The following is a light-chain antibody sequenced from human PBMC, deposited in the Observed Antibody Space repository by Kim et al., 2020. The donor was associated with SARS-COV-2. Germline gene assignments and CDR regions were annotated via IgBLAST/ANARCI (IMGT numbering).Light chain of an antibody. CDR2: DVN. CDR1: ASGVGGYNY. J-gene: IGLJ2*01. V-gene: IGLV2-11*01. CDR3: HSYAGTYAVV. Sequence: QSALTQPRSVSGSPGQTVTISCTATASGVGGYNYVSWYQQHPGKAPKLMLYDVNKRPSGVPDRFSGSKSGNTASLIISGLQPDDEADYYCHSYAGTYAVVFGGGTKVTV.